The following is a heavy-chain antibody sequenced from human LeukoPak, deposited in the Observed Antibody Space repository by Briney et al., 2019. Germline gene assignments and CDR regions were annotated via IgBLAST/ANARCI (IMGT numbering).Heavy chain of an antibody. CDR1: GGSFSGYY. V-gene: IGHV4-34*01. Sequence: SETLSLTCAVYGGSFSGYYWSWIRQPPGKGLEWIGEINHSGSTNYNPSLKSRVTISVDTCKNQFSLKLSSVTAADTAVYYCARAGDGYNLDYWGQGTLVTVSS. J-gene: IGHJ4*02. D-gene: IGHD5-24*01. CDR2: INHSGST. CDR3: ARAGDGYNLDY.